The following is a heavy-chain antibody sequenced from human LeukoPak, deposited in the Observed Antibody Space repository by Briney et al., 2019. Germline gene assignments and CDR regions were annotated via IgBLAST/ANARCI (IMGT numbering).Heavy chain of an antibody. D-gene: IGHD4-11*01. CDR1: GFTFSDYY. Sequence: NPGGSLRLSCAASGFTFSDYYMSWIRQAPGKGLEWVSYISSGGSTIYYADSVKGRFTISRDNAKNSLYLQMNSLRAEDTAVYYCASTQGGVDYSNYWGLSFDYWGQGTLVTVSS. V-gene: IGHV3-11*04. CDR2: ISSGGSTI. CDR3: ASTQGGVDYSNYWGLSFDY. J-gene: IGHJ4*02.